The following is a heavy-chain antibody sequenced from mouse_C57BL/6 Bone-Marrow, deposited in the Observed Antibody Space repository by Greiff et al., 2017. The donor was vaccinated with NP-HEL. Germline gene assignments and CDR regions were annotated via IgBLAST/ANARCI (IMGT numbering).Heavy chain of an antibody. V-gene: IGHV1-64*01. CDR2: IHPNSGST. CDR3: ARGGYYTMAD. D-gene: IGHD2-3*01. J-gene: IGHJ3*01. Sequence: VQLQQPGAELVKPGASVKLSCKASGYTFTSYWMHWVKQRPGQGLEWIGMIHPNSGSTNYNEKFKRKATLTVDKSSSTAYMQLSSLTSEDSAVYYSARGGYYTMADWGQGTLVTVSA. CDR1: GYTFTSYW.